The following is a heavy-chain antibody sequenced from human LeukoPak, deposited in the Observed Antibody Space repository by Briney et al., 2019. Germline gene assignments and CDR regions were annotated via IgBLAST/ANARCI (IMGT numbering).Heavy chain of an antibody. CDR2: IKQDGSEK. Sequence: PGGSLRLSCAASGFTFSSYRMSWVRQAPGKGLEWVANIKQDGSEKYYVDSVKGRFTISRDNAKNTLYLQMNSLRAEDTAVYYCSREYYYDSSGYFTYWGQGTLVTVSS. CDR3: SREYYYDSSGYFTY. V-gene: IGHV3-7*01. CDR1: GFTFSSYR. J-gene: IGHJ4*02. D-gene: IGHD3-22*01.